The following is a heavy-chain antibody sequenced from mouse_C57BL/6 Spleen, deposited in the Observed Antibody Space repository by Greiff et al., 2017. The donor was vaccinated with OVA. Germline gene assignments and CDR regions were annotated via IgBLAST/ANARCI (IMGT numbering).Heavy chain of an antibody. V-gene: IGHV1-50*01. CDR2: IDPSDSYT. J-gene: IGHJ2*01. Sequence: VQLQQPGAELVKPGASVKLSCKASGYTFTSYWMQWVKQRPGQGLEWIGEIDPSDSYTNYNQKFKGKATLTVDTSSSTAYMQLSSLTSEDSAVYYCARVGSYYGSPYFDYWGQGTTLTVSS. D-gene: IGHD1-1*01. CDR1: GYTFTSYW. CDR3: ARVGSYYGSPYFDY.